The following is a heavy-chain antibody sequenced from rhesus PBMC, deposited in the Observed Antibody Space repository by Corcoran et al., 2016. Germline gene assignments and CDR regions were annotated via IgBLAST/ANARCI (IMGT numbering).Heavy chain of an antibody. V-gene: IGHV4-122*02. CDR3: AREGSSFAY. D-gene: IGHD6-19*01. CDR2: ITYSGSS. Sequence: QVQLQESGPGLVKPAETLYLTCAVSGYSISSGYYWSWIRQPPGKGPEWIGYITYSGSSSSNPSLNSPVTISRATSTNQFSLKLSSVTAADPAVYYCAREGSSFAYWGQGVLVTVSS. CDR1: GYSISSGYY. J-gene: IGHJ4*01.